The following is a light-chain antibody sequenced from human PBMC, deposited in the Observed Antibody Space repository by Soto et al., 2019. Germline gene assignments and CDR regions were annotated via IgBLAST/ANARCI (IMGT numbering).Light chain of an antibody. CDR3: AAWDDSYWV. J-gene: IGLJ3*02. CDR1: SSNIGSNY. Sequence: QSVLTHPPSASGTPGQRVTISCSGSSSNIGSNYVYWYQQLPGTAPKLLIYRNNQRPSGVPDRFSGSKSGTSASLAISGLRSEDEADYYCAAWDDSYWVFGGGTKLTVL. CDR2: RNN. V-gene: IGLV1-47*01.